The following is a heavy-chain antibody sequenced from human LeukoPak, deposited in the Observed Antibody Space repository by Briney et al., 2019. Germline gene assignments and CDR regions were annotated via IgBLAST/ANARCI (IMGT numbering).Heavy chain of an antibody. CDR3: ARMIMGAVDY. CDR2: IKQDGTEK. CDR1: GFTFSSYW. Sequence: GGSLRLSCAASGFTFSSYWMGWVRQPPGKGLEWVANIKQDGTEKYYEDSVKGRFTIARDNAKNSLYLQMNSLRAEDTAVFYCARMIMGAVDYWGQGTLVTVSS. D-gene: IGHD1-26*01. J-gene: IGHJ4*02. V-gene: IGHV3-7*01.